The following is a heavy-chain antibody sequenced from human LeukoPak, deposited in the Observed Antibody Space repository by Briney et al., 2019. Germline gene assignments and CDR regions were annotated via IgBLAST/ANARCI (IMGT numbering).Heavy chain of an antibody. Sequence: AGGSLRRSCAASGFTFSIYAMSWVRQAPGKGLEWVSYISSGGGTMYYADSVKGRFTISRDNAKNSLYLQMNNLRAEDTAVYYCARAYYYGSGSYWPLYYFDYWGQGTLVTVSS. J-gene: IGHJ4*02. CDR3: ARAYYYGSGSYWPLYYFDY. CDR1: GFTFSIYA. CDR2: ISSGGGTM. V-gene: IGHV3-11*01. D-gene: IGHD3-10*01.